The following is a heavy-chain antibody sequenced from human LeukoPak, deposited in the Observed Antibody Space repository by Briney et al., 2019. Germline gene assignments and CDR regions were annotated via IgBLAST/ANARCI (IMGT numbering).Heavy chain of an antibody. J-gene: IGHJ5*02. CDR3: ARGPYSSGWPINFLS. V-gene: IGHV1-18*01. Sequence: VSVKVSCKASGYTFTSYGISWVRQAPGQGLEWMGWISAYNGNTNYAQKLQGRVTMTTDTSTSTAYMELRSLRSDDTAVYYCARGPYSSGWPINFLSWGQGTLVTVSS. CDR1: GYTFTSYG. D-gene: IGHD6-19*01. CDR2: ISAYNGNT.